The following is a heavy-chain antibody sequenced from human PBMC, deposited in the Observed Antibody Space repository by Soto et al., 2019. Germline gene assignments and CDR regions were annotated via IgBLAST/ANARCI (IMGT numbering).Heavy chain of an antibody. CDR2: INHSGST. D-gene: IGHD6-13*01. Sequence: PSETLSLTCAVYGGSFSGYYWSWIRQPPGKGLEWIGEINHSGSTNYNPSLKSRVTISVDTSKNQFSLKLSSVTAADTAVYYCARGLTSIAAAGIPYWGQGTLVTVSS. J-gene: IGHJ4*02. CDR3: ARGLTSIAAAGIPY. CDR1: GGSFSGYY. V-gene: IGHV4-34*01.